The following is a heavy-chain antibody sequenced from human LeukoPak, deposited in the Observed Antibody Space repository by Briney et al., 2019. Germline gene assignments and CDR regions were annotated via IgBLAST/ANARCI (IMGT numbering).Heavy chain of an antibody. Sequence: PGGSLRLSCAASGFSFRDYEMKWVRQAPGKGLEWGSYITITTNTIHYADSVKGRFTISRDNTKNSLHLQMTRLRADDTAVYYCARGALDAYDSWGQGTPVTASS. CDR3: ARGALDAYDS. CDR1: GFSFRDYE. V-gene: IGHV3-48*03. J-gene: IGHJ5*01. CDR2: ITITTNTI. D-gene: IGHD5-24*01.